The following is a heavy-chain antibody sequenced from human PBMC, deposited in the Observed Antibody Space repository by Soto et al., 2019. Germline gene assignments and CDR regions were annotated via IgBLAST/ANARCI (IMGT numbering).Heavy chain of an antibody. CDR1: GFTFKDYG. D-gene: IGHD1-26*01. J-gene: IGHJ4*02. CDR2: IWFDGNNK. V-gene: IGHV3-33*01. CDR3: ARDGVGATKFYGYIDY. Sequence: QVPLVDSGGGVVQPGGSLRLTCTASGFTFKDYGMQWVRQVPGKGLEWVATIWFDGNNKYYADSVKGRFTISRDNSKNTQYLQMSSLRVEDTAVYYCARDGVGATKFYGYIDYWSQGALITVSS.